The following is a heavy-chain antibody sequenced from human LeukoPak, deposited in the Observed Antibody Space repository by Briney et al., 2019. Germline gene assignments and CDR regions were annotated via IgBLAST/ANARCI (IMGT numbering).Heavy chain of an antibody. J-gene: IGHJ4*02. Sequence: GGSLRLSCAASGFTFSNYGSHWVRQAPGKGLEWVAVMWYDGTNKYYADSVKGRFTISRDNSKNTLYLQLNSLRAEDTAVYYCATTGGGWYDGFFDYWGQGTLVTVSS. V-gene: IGHV3-33*01. CDR1: GFTFSNYG. CDR3: ATTGGGWYDGFFDY. CDR2: MWYDGTNK. D-gene: IGHD6-19*01.